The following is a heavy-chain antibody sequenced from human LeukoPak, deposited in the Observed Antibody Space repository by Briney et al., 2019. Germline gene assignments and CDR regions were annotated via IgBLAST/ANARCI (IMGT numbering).Heavy chain of an antibody. J-gene: IGHJ4*02. CDR2: ISYDGSNK. D-gene: IGHD3-10*01. CDR1: GLTFSSYA. V-gene: IGHV3-30*03. Sequence: GGSLRLSCAASGLTFSSYAMSWVRQAPGKGLEWVAVISYDGSNKYYADSVKGRFTISRDNSKNTLYLQMNSLRAEDTAVYYCAAGVYWGQGTLVTVSS. CDR3: AAGVY.